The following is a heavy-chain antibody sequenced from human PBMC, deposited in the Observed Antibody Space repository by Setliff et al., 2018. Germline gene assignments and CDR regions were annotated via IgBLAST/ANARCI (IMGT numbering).Heavy chain of an antibody. D-gene: IGHD1-26*01. J-gene: IGHJ4*02. CDR3: ARSPSSGAYWNPRPFYSDY. CDR1: GGSITSGGGFY. V-gene: IGHV4-61*03. CDR2: ISPSGST. Sequence: SETLSLTCSVSGGSITSGGGFYWAWIRQPPGKGLEWIGHISPSGSTTYNPSVKSRVTISLDTSKNHFSLKLDSVTAADTALYYCARSPSSGAYWNPRPFYSDYCARGTLVTVS.